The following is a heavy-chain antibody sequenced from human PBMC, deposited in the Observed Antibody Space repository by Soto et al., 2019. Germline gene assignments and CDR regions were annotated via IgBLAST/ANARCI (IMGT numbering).Heavy chain of an antibody. CDR2: INIDGSST. CDR3: ARVQCEYLVYYGMDV. J-gene: IGHJ6*02. CDR1: GFTFSSYW. V-gene: IGHV3-74*01. D-gene: IGHD6-19*01. Sequence: PRLSCAASGFTFSSYWMHWVRQAPGKGLVWVSRINIDGSSTSYADSVKGRFTISRDNAKNTLYLQMNSLRADDTAVYYCARVQCEYLVYYGMDVCGQGTTVTVSS.